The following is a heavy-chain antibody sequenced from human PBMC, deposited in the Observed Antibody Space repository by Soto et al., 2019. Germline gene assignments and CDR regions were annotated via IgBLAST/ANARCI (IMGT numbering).Heavy chain of an antibody. D-gene: IGHD2-8*01. J-gene: IGHJ4*02. CDR2: INHSGST. CDR3: ASVVCANGVCYNYFDY. CDR1: GGSFSGYY. V-gene: IGHV4-34*01. Sequence: SGTLSLTCAAYGGSFSGYYWSWIRQPPGKGLEWIGEINHSGSTNYNPALKSRVRISVDTYKNQDSLKLSSVSAADTDVYYCASVVCANGVCYNYFDYWGQGTLVTVSS.